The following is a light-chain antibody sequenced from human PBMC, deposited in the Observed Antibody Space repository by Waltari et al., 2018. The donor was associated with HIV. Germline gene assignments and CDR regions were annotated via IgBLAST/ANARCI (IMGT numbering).Light chain of an antibody. Sequence: QSALTQPPSASGSPGQSVTLSCTGTSSDVGGYNYVSWHQQHPGKAPKLMIYDVIKRPSGVPDPFSGSKSGNTASLTVSGLQPEDEADYYCSSHAGSKVVFGGGTRLTVL. CDR1: SSDVGGYNY. CDR3: SSHAGSKVV. J-gene: IGLJ2*01. V-gene: IGLV2-8*01. CDR2: DVI.